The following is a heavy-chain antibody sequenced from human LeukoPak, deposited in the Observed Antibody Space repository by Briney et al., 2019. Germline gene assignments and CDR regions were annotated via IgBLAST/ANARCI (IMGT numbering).Heavy chain of an antibody. Sequence: SETLSLTCTVSGGSISSSSYYWGWIRQPPGKGLEWIGSIYYSGSTYYNPSLKSRVTISVDTSKNQFSLKLSSVTAADTAVYYCARVHGDYISHYMDVWGKGTTVTVSS. CDR3: ARVHGDYISHYMDV. D-gene: IGHD4-17*01. CDR1: GGSISSSSYY. J-gene: IGHJ6*03. CDR2: IYYSGST. V-gene: IGHV4-39*07.